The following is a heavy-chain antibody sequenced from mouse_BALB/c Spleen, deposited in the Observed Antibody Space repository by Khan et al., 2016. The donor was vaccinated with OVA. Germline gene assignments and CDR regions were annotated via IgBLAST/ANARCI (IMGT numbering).Heavy chain of an antibody. D-gene: IGHD1-1*01. Sequence: EVKLLESGPGLVKPSQSLSLTCTVTGYSITSGYAWNWIRQFPGNKLEWMGYISYSGGTSYNPSLKSRISITRDTSKNQFFLQLNSVTTEDTATYYGARRNYYGYYFDYWGQGTPLTVSS. CDR1: GYSITSGYA. V-gene: IGHV3-2*02. CDR3: ARRNYYGYYFDY. J-gene: IGHJ2*01. CDR2: ISYSGGT.